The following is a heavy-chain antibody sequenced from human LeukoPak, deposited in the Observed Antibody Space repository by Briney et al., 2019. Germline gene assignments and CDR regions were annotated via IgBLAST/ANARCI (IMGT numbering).Heavy chain of an antibody. CDR3: ARRSGIAVAGAFDY. J-gene: IGHJ4*02. CDR2: INWNGGST. CDR1: GFTFDDYG. Sequence: GGSLRLSCGASGFTFDDYGMGWVRQAPGKGLEWVSGINWNGGSTDYADSVKGRFTISRDNAKNSLYLQMNSLRAEDTAVYYCARRSGIAVAGAFDYWGQGTLVTVSS. V-gene: IGHV3-20*04. D-gene: IGHD6-19*01.